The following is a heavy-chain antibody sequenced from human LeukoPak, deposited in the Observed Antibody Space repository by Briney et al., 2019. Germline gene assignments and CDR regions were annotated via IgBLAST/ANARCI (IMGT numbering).Heavy chain of an antibody. D-gene: IGHD1-26*01. V-gene: IGHV4-34*01. CDR3: ARHDRKSGSLDWFDP. J-gene: IGHJ5*02. CDR2: INHSGST. Sequence: SETLSLTCAVYGGSFSGYYWSCIRQPPGKGLEWIGEINHSGSTNYNPSLKSRVTISVDTSKNQFSLKLSSVTAADTAVYYCARHDRKSGSLDWFDPWGQGTLVTVSS. CDR1: GGSFSGYY.